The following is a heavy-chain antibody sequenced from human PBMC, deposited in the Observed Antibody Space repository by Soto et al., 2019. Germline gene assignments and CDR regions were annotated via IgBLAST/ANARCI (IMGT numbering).Heavy chain of an antibody. Sequence: ASVKVSCKASGYTFTSYAMHWVRQAPGQRLEWMGWINAGNGNTKYSQKFQGRVTITRDTSASTAYMELSSLRSEDTAVYYCARGGGYIAARPAAYYYYGMDVWCQGTTVTVSS. CDR3: ARGGGYIAARPAAYYYYGMDV. V-gene: IGHV1-3*01. D-gene: IGHD6-6*01. J-gene: IGHJ6*02. CDR1: GYTFTSYA. CDR2: INAGNGNT.